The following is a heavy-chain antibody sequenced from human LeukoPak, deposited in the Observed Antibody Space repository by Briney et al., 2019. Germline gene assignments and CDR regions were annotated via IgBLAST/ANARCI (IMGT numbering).Heavy chain of an antibody. CDR3: ARDPGHSGWYGDY. CDR1: GFTFSSYE. D-gene: IGHD6-19*01. CDR2: ISSSASTT. V-gene: IGHV3-48*03. Sequence: PGGSLRLSCAASGFTFSSYEVNWVRQAPGKGLEWVSYISSSASTTHYADSVKGRFTISRDNAKNSLYLQMNSLRAEDTAVYYCARDPGHSGWYGDYWGQGTLVTVSS. J-gene: IGHJ4*02.